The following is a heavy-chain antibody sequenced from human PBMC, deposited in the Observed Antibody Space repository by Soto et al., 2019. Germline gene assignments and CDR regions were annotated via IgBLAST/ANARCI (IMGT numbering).Heavy chain of an antibody. D-gene: IGHD1-26*01. V-gene: IGHV4-31*03. CDR3: AREGGIVGATAADY. J-gene: IGHJ4*02. Sequence: QVQLQESGPGLVKPSQNLSLTCTVSGGSISSVGYYWSWIRQHPGNGLEWIGYIYYSGSTYYNPYLMSRVTISVDTSTNQFSLKLSSVTAADTAVYYCAREGGIVGATAADYWGQGTLVTVSS. CDR2: IYYSGST. CDR1: GGSISSVGYY.